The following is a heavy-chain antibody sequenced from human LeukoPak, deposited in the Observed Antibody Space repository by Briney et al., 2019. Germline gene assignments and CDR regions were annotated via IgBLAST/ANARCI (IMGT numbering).Heavy chain of an antibody. CDR1: GFTFSSYG. J-gene: IGHJ6*03. Sequence: GGSLRLSCAASGFTFSSYGMHWVRQAPGKWLEWVALIRSDGSNKYYADSVKGRFTISRDNAKNTLDLQMNSLRAEDTAVFYCAKNDRTNYYYYYYMDVWGKGPTVTVSS. CDR3: AKNDRTNYYYYYYMDV. CDR2: IRSDGSNK. V-gene: IGHV3-30*02.